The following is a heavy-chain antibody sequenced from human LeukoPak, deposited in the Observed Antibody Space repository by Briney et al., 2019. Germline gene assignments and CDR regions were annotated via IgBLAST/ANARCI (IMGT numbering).Heavy chain of an antibody. Sequence: GGSLRLSCAASGFTFSSYAMSWVRQAPGKGLEWVSYISSSSSTIYYADSVKGRFTISRDNAKNSLYLQMNSLRAEDTAVYYRARDLGYYYDSSGYYGEYFQHWGQGTLVTVSS. CDR3: ARDLGYYYDSSGYYGEYFQH. CDR1: GFTFSSYA. D-gene: IGHD3-22*01. J-gene: IGHJ1*01. CDR2: ISSSSSTI. V-gene: IGHV3-48*01.